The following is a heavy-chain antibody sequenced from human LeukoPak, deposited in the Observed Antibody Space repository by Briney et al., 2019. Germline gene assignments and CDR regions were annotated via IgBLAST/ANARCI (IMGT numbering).Heavy chain of an antibody. J-gene: IGHJ4*02. V-gene: IGHV3-23*01. CDR2: ISGSDTST. CDR3: TKFDAPSGRENY. CDR1: GFPFSRYA. Sequence: PGGPLRLSCAASGFPFSRYAMNWVRQAPGKGLEWVSTISGSDTSTYYADSVKGRFTISGDNSKNTLHMQMNSLRAEDTAVYYCTKFDAPSGRENYWGQGTLVTVSS.